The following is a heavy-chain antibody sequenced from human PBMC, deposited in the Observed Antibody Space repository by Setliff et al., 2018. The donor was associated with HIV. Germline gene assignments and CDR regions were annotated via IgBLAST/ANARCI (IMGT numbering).Heavy chain of an antibody. V-gene: IGHV3-21*01. CDR3: AAVFTGVPGRSLDY. J-gene: IGHJ4*02. D-gene: IGHD1-26*01. Sequence: GGSLRLSCAASGFTFSSYAMSWVRQAPGKGLEWVASISSSGSFIYYADSVKGRFSISRDNANHSLYLLMSSLRAEDTAVYYCAAVFTGVPGRSLDYWGQGTLVTVSS. CDR1: GFTFSSYA. CDR2: ISSSGSFI.